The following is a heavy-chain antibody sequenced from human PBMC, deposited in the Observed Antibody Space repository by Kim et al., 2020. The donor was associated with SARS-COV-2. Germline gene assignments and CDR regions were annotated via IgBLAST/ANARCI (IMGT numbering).Heavy chain of an antibody. J-gene: IGHJ4*02. D-gene: IGHD4-4*01. Sequence: YYNPYLKSRLTISVDTSKNHFSLKLGSVTAADTAVYYCARLSNYGGYYFDYWGQGTLVTVSS. CDR3: ARLSNYGGYYFDY. V-gene: IGHV4-30-2*05.